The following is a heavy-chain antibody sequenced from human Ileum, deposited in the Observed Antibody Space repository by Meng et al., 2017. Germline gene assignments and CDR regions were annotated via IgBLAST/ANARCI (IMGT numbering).Heavy chain of an antibody. J-gene: IGHJ4*02. Sequence: ASVKVSCKASGYTFTSYDINWVRQATGQGLEWMGWMNPNSGNTGYAQKFQGSVTMTRNTSISTAYMELSSLRSEDTAVYYCARRVAASGTTLGYWGQGTLVTVSS. CDR3: ARRVAASGTTLGY. CDR2: MNPNSGNT. V-gene: IGHV1-8*01. CDR1: GYTFTSYD. D-gene: IGHD6-13*01.